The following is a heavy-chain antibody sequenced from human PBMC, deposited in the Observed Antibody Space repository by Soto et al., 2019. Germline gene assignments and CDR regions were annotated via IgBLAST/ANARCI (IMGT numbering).Heavy chain of an antibody. CDR3: ARVIGIAAAGTVLFDY. CDR2: INHSGST. V-gene: IGHV4-34*01. J-gene: IGHJ4*02. CDR1: GGSFSGYY. Sequence: SETLSLTCAVYGGSFSGYYWSWIRQPPGKGLEWIGEINHSGSTNYNPSLKSRVTISVDTSKNQFSLKLSSVTAADTAVYYCARVIGIAAAGTVLFDYWGQGTLVTVSS. D-gene: IGHD6-13*01.